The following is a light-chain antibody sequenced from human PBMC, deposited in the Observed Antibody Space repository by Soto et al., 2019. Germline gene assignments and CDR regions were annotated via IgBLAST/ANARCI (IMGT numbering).Light chain of an antibody. CDR2: KVS. V-gene: IGKV2-30*01. CDR3: MQGTHWPPT. J-gene: IGKJ1*01. Sequence: DVVMTQSPLSLPVTLGQPASISCRSSQSLVYSDGNTYLNWFQQRPGQSPRRLIYKVSNRDSGVPXXXXXSXXXXXXXXXIXXXEAEDVGVYYCMQGTHWPPTFGQGTKVEIK. CDR1: QSLVYSDGNTY.